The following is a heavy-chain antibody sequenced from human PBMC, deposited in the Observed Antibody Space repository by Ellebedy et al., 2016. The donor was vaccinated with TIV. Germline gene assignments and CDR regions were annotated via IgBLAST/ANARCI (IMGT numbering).Heavy chain of an antibody. CDR2: IIPIFGTA. CDR3: AREDIVVVPAAMGRGYFDY. CDR1: GGTFSSYA. D-gene: IGHD2-2*01. J-gene: IGHJ4*02. V-gene: IGHV1-69*13. Sequence: SVKVSXXASGGTFSSYAISWVRQAPGQGLEWMGGIIPIFGTANYAQKFQGRVTITADESTSTAYMELSSLRSEDTAVYYCAREDIVVVPAAMGRGYFDYWGQGTLVTVSS.